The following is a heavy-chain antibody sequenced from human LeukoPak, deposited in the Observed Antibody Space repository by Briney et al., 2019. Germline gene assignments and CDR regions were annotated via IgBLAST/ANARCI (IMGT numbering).Heavy chain of an antibody. J-gene: IGHJ4*02. Sequence: GASLRLSCAASGFTFDDYAMHWVRQAPGKGLEWVSGISWNSGSIGYADSVKGRFTISRDNAKNSLYLQMNSLRAEDTALYYCAKVGRIAADWGQGTLVTVSS. CDR1: GFTFDDYA. CDR2: ISWNSGSI. CDR3: AKVGRIAAD. V-gene: IGHV3-9*01. D-gene: IGHD6-13*01.